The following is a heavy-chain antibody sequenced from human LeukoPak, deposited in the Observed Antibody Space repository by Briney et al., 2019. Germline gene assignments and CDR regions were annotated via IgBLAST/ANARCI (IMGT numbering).Heavy chain of an antibody. J-gene: IGHJ5*02. CDR2: IYYSGST. D-gene: IGHD3-16*02. Sequence: SETLSLTCTVSGGSISSYYWNWIRQPPGKGLEWIGYIYYSGSTNYNPSLKSRVTISVDTSKNQFSLKLSSVTAADTAVYYCARHVNDYVWGSYRDTDNWFDPWGQGTLVTVSS. CDR3: ARHVNDYVWGSYRDTDNWFDP. V-gene: IGHV4-59*08. CDR1: GGSISSYY.